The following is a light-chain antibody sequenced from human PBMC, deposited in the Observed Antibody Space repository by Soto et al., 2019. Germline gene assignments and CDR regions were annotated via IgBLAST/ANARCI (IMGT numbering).Light chain of an antibody. CDR3: QQYHRYST. J-gene: IGKJ1*01. CDR1: QSINAW. Sequence: DIHMTQSPSTLSASVLDIVTITFRASQSINAWLAWYQQKPGKAPKLLIYDVSTLDSGVPSRFSGSASGTEFTLTISSLESDDFATYYCQQYHRYSTFGQGTKVDIK. V-gene: IGKV1-5*01. CDR2: DVS.